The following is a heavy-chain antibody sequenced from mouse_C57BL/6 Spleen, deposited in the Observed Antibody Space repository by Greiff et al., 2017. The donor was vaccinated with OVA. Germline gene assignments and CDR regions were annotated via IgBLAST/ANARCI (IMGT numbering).Heavy chain of an antibody. CDR1: GYAFSSSW. CDR2: IYPGDGAT. V-gene: IGHV1-82*01. Sequence: VQLQQSGPELVKPGASVKISCKASGYAFSSSWMNWVKQRPGKGLEWIGRIYPGDGATNYNGKFKGKATLTADKSSSTAYMQLSSLTSEDSAVYFCARVYYYGSSYEYAMDYWGQGTSVTVSS. D-gene: IGHD1-1*01. J-gene: IGHJ4*01. CDR3: ARVYYYGSSYEYAMDY.